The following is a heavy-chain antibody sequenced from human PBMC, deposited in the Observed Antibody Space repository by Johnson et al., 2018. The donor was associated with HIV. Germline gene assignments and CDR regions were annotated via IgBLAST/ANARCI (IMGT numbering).Heavy chain of an antibody. CDR2: INWNAGRT. V-gene: IGHV3-20*03. D-gene: IGHD3-22*01. Sequence: MKWVRQTPGMGLEWVSAINWNAGRTGYTDSVQGRFTLSRDSSKNTLYLQMNSLRAEDTAVYYCAKAREYDSTGHDAFDIWGQGTMVTVSS. J-gene: IGHJ3*02. CDR3: AKAREYDSTGHDAFDI.